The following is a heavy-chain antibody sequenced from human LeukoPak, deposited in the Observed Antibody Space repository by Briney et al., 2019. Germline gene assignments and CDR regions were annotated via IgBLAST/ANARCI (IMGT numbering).Heavy chain of an antibody. D-gene: IGHD2-15*01. CDR1: GFTFSDYW. V-gene: IGHV3-7*01. Sequence: PGGSLRLSCVVSGFTFSDYWMNWVRQAPGKGLDWVANIKGSGSEKYYLDSVKGRFTISRDNSWNTLYLQMNSLTVEDTAVYYCARGWGEKGRCRGGTCNNPEFDYWGQGALVIVSS. CDR2: IKGSGSEK. J-gene: IGHJ4*02. CDR3: ARGWGEKGRCRGGTCNNPEFDY.